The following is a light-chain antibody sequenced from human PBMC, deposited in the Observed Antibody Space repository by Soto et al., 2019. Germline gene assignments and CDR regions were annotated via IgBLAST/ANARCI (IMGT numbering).Light chain of an antibody. CDR1: RMINRKY. CDR2: GAS. V-gene: IGKV3-20*01. J-gene: IGKJ4*01. Sequence: EFVLAQSPGSLCLSPGEGATVSCRASRMINRKYLAWDQQTPGQAPRLLMYGASGRANAITDRFSGSGSGTEFTLTISRMEPADFAVYYCQQYGDSPVTFGGGTNVDIK. CDR3: QQYGDSPVT.